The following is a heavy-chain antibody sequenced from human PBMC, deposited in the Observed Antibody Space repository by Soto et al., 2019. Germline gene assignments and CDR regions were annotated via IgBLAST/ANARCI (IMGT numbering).Heavy chain of an antibody. Sequence: SETLSLTCTVSGGSISSYYWSWIRQPPGKGLEWIGYIYYSGITNYNPSLKSRVTISVDTSKNQFSLKLSSVTAADTAVYYCASNHLGPPPYGMDVGGQGTTVTVSS. J-gene: IGHJ6*02. CDR2: IYYSGIT. V-gene: IGHV4-59*01. D-gene: IGHD3-3*01. CDR1: GGSISSYY. CDR3: ASNHLGPPPYGMDV.